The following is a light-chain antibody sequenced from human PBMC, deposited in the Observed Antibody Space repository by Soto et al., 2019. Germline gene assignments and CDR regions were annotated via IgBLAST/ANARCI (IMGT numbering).Light chain of an antibody. CDR3: SSYAGSNNFGV. V-gene: IGLV2-8*01. Sequence: QSALTQPPSASGSPGQSVTISCTGTSSDVGGYNYVSWYQQHPGKAPKLMIYEVSKRPSGVPDRCSGSKSGNTASLTVSGLQAEDEADDYCSSYAGSNNFGVFGGGTKLTVL. CDR2: EVS. CDR1: SSDVGGYNY. J-gene: IGLJ2*01.